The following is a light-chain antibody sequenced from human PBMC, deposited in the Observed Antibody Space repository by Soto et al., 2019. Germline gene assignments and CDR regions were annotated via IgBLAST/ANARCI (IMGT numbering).Light chain of an antibody. V-gene: IGLV1-44*01. Sequence: QSVLTQPPSASGTPGQRVTISCSGRSSNIGSNTVNWYQQLPGTAPKLLIYSNNQRPSGVPDRFSGSKSGASASLAISGLQSEDGADYYCATWDDSLNGWVFGGGTKLTVL. CDR2: SNN. J-gene: IGLJ3*02. CDR3: ATWDDSLNGWV. CDR1: SSNIGSNT.